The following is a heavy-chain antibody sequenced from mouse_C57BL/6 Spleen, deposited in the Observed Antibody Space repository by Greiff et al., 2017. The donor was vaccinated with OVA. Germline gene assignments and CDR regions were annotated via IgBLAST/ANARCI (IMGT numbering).Heavy chain of an antibody. CDR1: GFTFSDYG. CDR3: ARRDYGDYAMDY. V-gene: IGHV5-17*01. CDR2: ISSGSSTI. D-gene: IGHD2-4*01. J-gene: IGHJ4*01. Sequence: EVQGVESGGGLVKPGGSLKLSCAASGFTFSDYGMHWVRQAPEQGLEWVAYISSGSSTIYYADTVKGRFTITRDNAKNPLFLQMTSLRSEDTAMYSCARRDYGDYAMDYWGQGTSVTVSS.